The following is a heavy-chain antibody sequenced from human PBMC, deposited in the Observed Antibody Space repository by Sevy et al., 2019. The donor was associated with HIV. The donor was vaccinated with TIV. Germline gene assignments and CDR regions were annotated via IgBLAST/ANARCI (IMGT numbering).Heavy chain of an antibody. J-gene: IGHJ6*02. Sequence: GGSLRLSCAASEFTFSSYAMNWVRQAPGKGLEWVSSISVNGRNTYYADSVEGRFTVSRDNSKNTLYLEMNSLRADDTALYYCAKGYCSGGSCPRDYYYYGMDVWGQGTTVTVSS. CDR3: AKGYCSGGSCPRDYYYYGMDV. D-gene: IGHD2-15*01. CDR1: EFTFSSYA. CDR2: ISVNGRNT. V-gene: IGHV3-23*01.